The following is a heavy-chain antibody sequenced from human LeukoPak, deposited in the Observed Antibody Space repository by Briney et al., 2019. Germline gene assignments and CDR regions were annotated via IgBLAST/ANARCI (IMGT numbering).Heavy chain of an antibody. V-gene: IGHV3-21*01. Sequence: PGGSLRLSCTASGFTFSSYSMNWVRQAPGKGLEWVSSISSSSNYIYYADSMKGRFTISRGNAKSSLYLQMNSLRAEDTAVYYCAREGIAGYYFDYWGQGTLITVSS. CDR2: ISSSSNYI. D-gene: IGHD6-13*01. CDR1: GFTFSSYS. J-gene: IGHJ4*02. CDR3: AREGIAGYYFDY.